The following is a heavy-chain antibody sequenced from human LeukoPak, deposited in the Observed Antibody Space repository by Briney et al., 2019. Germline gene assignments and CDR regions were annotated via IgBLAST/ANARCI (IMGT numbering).Heavy chain of an antibody. Sequence: GDSLRLSCAASGFTFRNYGMNWVRQAPGKGLEWLSSISSSSGYIYYADSLKGRFTISRDNAKNSLYLQMNSLRGEDTAVYYCARVIQSSGSSDYWGQGTLVTVSS. CDR3: ARVIQSSGSSDY. CDR1: GFTFRNYG. CDR2: ISSSSGYI. J-gene: IGHJ4*02. D-gene: IGHD3-10*01. V-gene: IGHV3-21*01.